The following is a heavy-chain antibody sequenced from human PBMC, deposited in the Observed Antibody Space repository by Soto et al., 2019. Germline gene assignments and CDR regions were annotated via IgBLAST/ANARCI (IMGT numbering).Heavy chain of an antibody. J-gene: IGHJ4*02. D-gene: IGHD1-26*01. CDR3: AQDFGGRRPFHF. CDR2: LTNSASTT. Sequence: ESGGGLVRPGGSLRLSCVASGFTFGSYAMTWVRQAPGKGLEWVSALTNSASTTYYADSVTGRFTISRDNSKNTLYLQMNNLGAEDTAVYYCAQDFGGRRPFHFWGQGTLVTVSS. V-gene: IGHV3-23*01. CDR1: GFTFGSYA.